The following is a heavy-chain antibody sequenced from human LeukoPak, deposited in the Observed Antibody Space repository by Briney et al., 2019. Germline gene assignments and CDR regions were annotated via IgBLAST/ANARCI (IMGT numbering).Heavy chain of an antibody. CDR2: FYTGGGT. CDR1: GFTVSNNY. CDR3: ARGVTGGGHDAFDI. V-gene: IGHV3-66*01. J-gene: IGHJ3*02. Sequence: GGSLRLSCAASGFTVSNNYMTRVRQAPGKGLEWVSVFYTGGGTYYADSVRGRFTISRDNSKNTLYLQMNSLRVDDTAVYYCARGVTGGGHDAFDIWGQGTMVTVFS. D-gene: IGHD4-23*01.